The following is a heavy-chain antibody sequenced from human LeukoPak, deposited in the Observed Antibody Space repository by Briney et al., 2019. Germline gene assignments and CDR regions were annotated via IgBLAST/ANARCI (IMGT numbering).Heavy chain of an antibody. D-gene: IGHD6-19*01. J-gene: IGHJ2*01. CDR1: GGSISSYY. CDR2: IYYSGST. V-gene: IGHV4-59*01. CDR3: ATGYSSGWHWYFDL. Sequence: SETLSLTCTVSGGSISSYYWRWIRQPPGKGLEWIGYIYYSGSTNYNPSLKSRVTISVDTSKNQFSLKLSSVTAADTAMYYCATGYSSGWHWYFDLWGRGTLVTVSS.